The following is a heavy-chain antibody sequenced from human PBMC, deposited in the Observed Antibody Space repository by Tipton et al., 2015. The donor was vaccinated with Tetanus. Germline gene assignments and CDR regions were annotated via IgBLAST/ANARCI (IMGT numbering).Heavy chain of an antibody. CDR3: ARHNSPLYAMDV. Sequence: TLSLTCALSGGSISRGAYSWSWIRRPPGKGLEWIGYIYDSGTTSFNPSLKSRVTISVGETKRQFSLNLTSVTAADTAVYYCARHNSPLYAMDVWGQGTTVTVSS. V-gene: IGHV4-30-2*01. J-gene: IGHJ6*02. CDR2: IYDSGTT. CDR1: GGSISRGAYS.